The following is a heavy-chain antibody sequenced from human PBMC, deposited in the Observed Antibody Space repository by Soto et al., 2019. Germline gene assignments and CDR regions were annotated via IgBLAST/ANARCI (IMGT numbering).Heavy chain of an antibody. CDR2: INHSGST. V-gene: IGHV4-34*01. J-gene: IGHJ6*02. D-gene: IGHD6-13*01. CDR1: GGSFSGYY. Sequence: SETLSLTCAVYGGSFSGYYWSWIRQPPGKGLEWIGEINHSGSTNYNPSLKSRVTISVDTSKNQFSLKLSSVTAADTAVYYCARAPYRIAAAGRGGTRYYYYGMDVWGQGTTVTVSS. CDR3: ARAPYRIAAAGRGGTRYYYYGMDV.